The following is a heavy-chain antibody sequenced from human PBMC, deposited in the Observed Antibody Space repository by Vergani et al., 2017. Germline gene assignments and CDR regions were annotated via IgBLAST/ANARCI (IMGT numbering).Heavy chain of an antibody. CDR2: IYYSGST. D-gene: IGHD3-22*01. J-gene: IGHJ6*02. Sequence: QVQLQESGPGLVKPSETLSLTCTVSGGSISSYYWSWIRQPPGKGLEWFGYIYYSGSTNYNPSLKSRVTISVDTSKNQFSLKLSSVTAADTAVYYCARAPEYYDSSGYWLYGMDVWGQGTTVTVSS. V-gene: IGHV4-59*01. CDR1: GGSISSYY. CDR3: ARAPEYYDSSGYWLYGMDV.